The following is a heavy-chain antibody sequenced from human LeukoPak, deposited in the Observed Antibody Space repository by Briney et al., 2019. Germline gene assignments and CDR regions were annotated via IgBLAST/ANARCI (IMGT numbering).Heavy chain of an antibody. V-gene: IGHV3-66*02. Sequence: GGSLRLSCAVSGFTVSSNYMSWVRQAPGKGLEWVTDIYSGGSTYYADSVKGRFTISRDNSKNTLYLQMNSLRAEETAVYYCARAVTVGSRDWGQGTLVTVSS. J-gene: IGHJ4*02. CDR1: GFTVSSNY. D-gene: IGHD4-11*01. CDR2: IYSGGST. CDR3: ARAVTVGSRD.